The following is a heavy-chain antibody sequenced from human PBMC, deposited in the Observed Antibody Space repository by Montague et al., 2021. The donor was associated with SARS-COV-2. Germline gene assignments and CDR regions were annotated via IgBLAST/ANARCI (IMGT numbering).Heavy chain of an antibody. V-gene: IGHV4-4*07. J-gene: IGHJ4*02. CDR3: VRDQGRPNWNHPDY. D-gene: IGHD1-14*01. CDR1: GGSISGYY. Sequence: SETLSLTRTVSGGSISGYYWSWFRQYAGKGLEWIGRIYNSGSTSYNPSLRSRVTMSVDTSKSQSSLKLSSVTAADTAVYYCVRDQGRPNWNHPDYWGQGTLVA. CDR2: IYNSGST.